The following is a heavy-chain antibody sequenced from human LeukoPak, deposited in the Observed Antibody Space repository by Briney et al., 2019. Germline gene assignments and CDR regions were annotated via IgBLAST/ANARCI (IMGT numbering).Heavy chain of an antibody. CDR2: INHSGST. Sequence: SETLSLTCAVYGGSFSGYYWSWIRQPPGEGLEWIGEINHSGSTNYNPSLKSRVTISVDTSKNQFSLKLSSVTAADTAVYYCARRYSSGWYPPWYFDLWGRGTLVTVSS. J-gene: IGHJ2*01. V-gene: IGHV4-34*01. D-gene: IGHD6-19*01. CDR1: GGSFSGYY. CDR3: ARRYSSGWYPPWYFDL.